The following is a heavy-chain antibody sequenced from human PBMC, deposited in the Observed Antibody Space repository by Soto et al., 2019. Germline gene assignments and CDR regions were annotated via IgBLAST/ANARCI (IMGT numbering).Heavy chain of an antibody. J-gene: IGHJ6*02. V-gene: IGHV4-34*01. CDR3: ARGVVYRDVGLAYGMDV. Sequence: KASETLSLTCAVYGESFSNHYWTWIRQSPGKGLEWVGEINYSGSTRYNWSLGSRVTISVDTSKNQFSLMVTSVTAEDTAVYYCARGVVYRDVGLAYGMDVWGQGTTLTVSS. CDR2: INYSGST. CDR1: GESFSNHY. D-gene: IGHD3-22*01.